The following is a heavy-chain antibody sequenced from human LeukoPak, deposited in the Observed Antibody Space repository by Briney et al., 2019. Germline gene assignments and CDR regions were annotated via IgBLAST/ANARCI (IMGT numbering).Heavy chain of an antibody. Sequence: GASVKVSCKASGYTFTGYYMHWVRRAPGQGLEWMGWINPNSGGTNYAQKFQGRVTMTRDTSISTAYMELSRLRSDDTAVYYCARAYHDYRDGYNFDYWGQGTLVTVSS. D-gene: IGHD5-24*01. J-gene: IGHJ4*02. V-gene: IGHV1-2*02. CDR3: ARAYHDYRDGYNFDY. CDR1: GYTFTGYY. CDR2: INPNSGGT.